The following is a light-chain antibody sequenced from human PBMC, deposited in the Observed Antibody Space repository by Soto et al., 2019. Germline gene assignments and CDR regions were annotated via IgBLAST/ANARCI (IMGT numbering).Light chain of an antibody. CDR2: GAS. CDR1: QSVSSN. J-gene: IGKJ4*01. V-gene: IGKV3-20*01. CDR3: QQYGSSPRALT. Sequence: ETVLTQSPGTLSLSPGEGATLSCRASQSVSSNLAWYQQKPGQAPRLLIYGASSRATGIPDRFSGSGSGTDFTLTISRLEPEDFAVYYCQQYGSSPRALTFGGGTKVDIK.